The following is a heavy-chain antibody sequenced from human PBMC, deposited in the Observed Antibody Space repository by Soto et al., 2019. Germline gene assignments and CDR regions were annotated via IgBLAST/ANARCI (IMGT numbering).Heavy chain of an antibody. CDR3: ARRIAPDY. CDR1: GYTFASYT. CDR2: IHAGNGNT. D-gene: IGHD6-13*01. J-gene: IGHJ4*02. Sequence: ASVKVSCKASGYTFASYTVHWVRQAPGQRLEWMGWIHAGNGNTKYSQRFQDRVTITRDTSASTVFMELSSLTFEDTAVYYCARRIAPDYWGQGTLVTVSS. V-gene: IGHV1-3*01.